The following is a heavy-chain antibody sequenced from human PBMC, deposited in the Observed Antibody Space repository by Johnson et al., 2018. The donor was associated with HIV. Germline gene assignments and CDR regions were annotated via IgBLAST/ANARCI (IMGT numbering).Heavy chain of an antibody. V-gene: IGHV3-11*04. CDR2: ISSGGGSV. CDR3: ARDAVLVGATSGGPPVNAFDI. J-gene: IGHJ3*02. Sequence: QVQLVESGGDLVQPGGSLRLSCVASGFTVGTKYMSWIRQAPGKGLEWVSYISSGGGSVYYAESMKGRFIISRDNSKNTLYLQMNSLRAEDTAVYYCARDAVLVGATSGGPPVNAFDIWGQGTMVTVSS. CDR1: GFTVGTKY. D-gene: IGHD1-26*01.